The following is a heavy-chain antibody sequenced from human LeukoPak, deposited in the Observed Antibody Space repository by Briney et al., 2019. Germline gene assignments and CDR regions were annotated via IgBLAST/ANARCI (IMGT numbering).Heavy chain of an antibody. CDR3: ATGDYSFDN. J-gene: IGHJ4*02. D-gene: IGHD7-27*01. Sequence: SETLSLTCSVSGASLTIYYWNWIRQPAGKGLEWIGGYASGTTTHNPSLKSQFTMSIDTSKNQVSLKLTSVTAADTAVYYCATGDYSFDNWGQGTLVTVTP. V-gene: IGHV4-4*07. CDR2: YASGTT. CDR1: GASLTIYY.